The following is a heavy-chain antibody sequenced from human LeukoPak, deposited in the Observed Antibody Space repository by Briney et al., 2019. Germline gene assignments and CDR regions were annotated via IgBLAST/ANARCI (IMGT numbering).Heavy chain of an antibody. CDR2: IFSKNGNT. V-gene: IGHV1-18*01. D-gene: IGHD2-15*01. J-gene: IGHJ6*03. CDR3: ARRRYSFDYYYYYMDV. Sequence: ASVKVSCKASGYTFTSYDITWVRQAPGQWLEGMGWIFSKNGNTDYAESFQGRVTLTTDTSTGTAYMELRRLRSDDTAVYYYARRRYSFDYYYYYMDVWGKGTTVTVSS. CDR1: GYTFTSYD.